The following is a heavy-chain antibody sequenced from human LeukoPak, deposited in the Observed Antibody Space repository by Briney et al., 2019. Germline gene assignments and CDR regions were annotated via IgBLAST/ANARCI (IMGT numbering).Heavy chain of an antibody. V-gene: IGHV3-11*01. CDR1: GFTFSDYY. CDR2: ISSSGSTI. CDR3: AGRSHFDYFDY. Sequence: GGSLRLSCAASGFTFSDYYMSWIRQAPGKGLEWVSYISSSGSTIYYADSVKGRFTISRDNTKNSLYLQMNSLRAEDTAVYYCAGRSHFDYFDYWGQGTLVTVSS. D-gene: IGHD3-3*02. J-gene: IGHJ4*02.